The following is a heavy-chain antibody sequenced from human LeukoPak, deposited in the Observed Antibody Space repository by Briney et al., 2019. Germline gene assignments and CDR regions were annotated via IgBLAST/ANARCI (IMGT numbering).Heavy chain of an antibody. Sequence: GGSLRLSCAAAAFTFSSYAMSWVCQAPGKGLEWVSGISGSGGSTYYAGSVKGRFTISRDKSKNTLYLQMNSLRAEDTAVYYCAKDHRHAAAGTFDYWGQGTLVTVSS. V-gene: IGHV3-23*01. J-gene: IGHJ4*02. CDR3: AKDHRHAAAGTFDY. CDR2: ISGSGGST. CDR1: AFTFSSYA. D-gene: IGHD6-13*01.